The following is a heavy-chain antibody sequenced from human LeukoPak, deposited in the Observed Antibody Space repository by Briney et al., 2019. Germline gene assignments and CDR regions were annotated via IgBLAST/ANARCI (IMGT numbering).Heavy chain of an antibody. CDR2: VSGDGIST. CDR3: AKDTRNAGVSRGYGMDV. D-gene: IGHD2-15*01. V-gene: IGHV3-43*02. J-gene: IGHJ6*02. Sequence: GSLRLSCAASGFIFDDFAIHWVRHAPGKGLEWVCLVSGDGISTYYADSVKGRFIISRDNNRNAVYLEMNSLRVEDTALYYCAKDTRNAGVSRGYGMDVWGQGTTVTVSS. CDR1: GFIFDDFA.